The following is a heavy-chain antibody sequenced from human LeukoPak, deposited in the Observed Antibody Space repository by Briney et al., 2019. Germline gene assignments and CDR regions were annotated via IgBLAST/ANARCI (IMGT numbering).Heavy chain of an antibody. CDR3: AGKAANNKKSRGWYDAAYYFDY. D-gene: IGHD6-19*01. Sequence: SETLSLTCTVSGGSISSYYWSWIRQPPGKGLEWIGYIYYSGSTNYNPSLKSRVTISVDTSKNQFSLKLSSVTAADTAVYYCAGKAANNKKSRGWYDAAYYFDYWGQGTLVTVSS. CDR2: IYYSGST. CDR1: GGSISSYY. J-gene: IGHJ4*02. V-gene: IGHV4-59*01.